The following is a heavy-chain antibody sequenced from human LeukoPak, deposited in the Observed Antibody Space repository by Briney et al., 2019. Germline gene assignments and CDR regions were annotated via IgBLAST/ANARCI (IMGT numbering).Heavy chain of an antibody. Sequence: PSETLSLTCTVSVGSISSSSYYWGWIRQPPGKGLEWIGSIYYSGSTYYNPSLKSRVTISVDTSKNQFSLKLSSVTAADTAVYYCARGAIAAAGTRIFDYWGQGTLVTVSS. CDR1: VGSISSSSYY. CDR2: IYYSGST. D-gene: IGHD6-13*01. V-gene: IGHV4-39*07. J-gene: IGHJ4*02. CDR3: ARGAIAAAGTRIFDY.